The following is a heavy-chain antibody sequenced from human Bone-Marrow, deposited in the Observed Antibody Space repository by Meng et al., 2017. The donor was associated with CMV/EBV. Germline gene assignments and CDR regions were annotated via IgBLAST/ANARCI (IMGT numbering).Heavy chain of an antibody. Sequence: GSLKISCAASGFTFSSYWMHWVRQAPGKGLVWVSRINSDGSSTSYADSVKGRFTISRDNAKNTLYLQMNSLRAEDTAVYYCARAAQWDFWSGYYYYYYYGMDVWGQGTTVTVSS. CDR1: GFTFSSYW. CDR2: INSDGSST. D-gene: IGHD3-3*01. J-gene: IGHJ6*02. V-gene: IGHV3-74*01. CDR3: ARAAQWDFWSGYYYYYYYGMDV.